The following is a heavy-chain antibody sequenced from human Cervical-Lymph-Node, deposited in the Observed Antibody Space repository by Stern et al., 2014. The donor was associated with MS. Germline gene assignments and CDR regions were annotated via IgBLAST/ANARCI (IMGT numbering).Heavy chain of an antibody. CDR3: AREPSQPRNWFDP. Sequence: VQLVESGPEVKKPGASVNVSCKASGYTFSAYGISWVRQAPGQGLEWMGWISAYSGNTDYAQKFQGRVTMTTDTSTSTAYMELRSLRSDDTAVYYCAREPSQPRNWFDPWGQRTLVTVSS. J-gene: IGHJ5*02. CDR1: GYTFSAYG. CDR2: ISAYSGNT. D-gene: IGHD6-6*01. V-gene: IGHV1-18*01.